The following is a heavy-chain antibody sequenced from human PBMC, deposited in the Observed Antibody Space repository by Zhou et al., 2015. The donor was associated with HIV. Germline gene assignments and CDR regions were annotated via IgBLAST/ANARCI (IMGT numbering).Heavy chain of an antibody. D-gene: IGHD3-22*01. CDR3: VSSSGWRGYYYYFDY. V-gene: IGHV3-49*05. J-gene: IGHJ4*02. CDR1: GFTFGDYA. Sequence: EVQLVESGGGLLKPGRSLRLSCATSGFTFGDYAMSWFRQAPGKGLEWVGFIRSKAYGGTTEDAASVKNRFIISRDDSKSIVHLQMNSLKTEDTAVYYCVSSSGWRGYYYYFDYWGQGTLVTVSS. CDR2: IRSKAYGGTT.